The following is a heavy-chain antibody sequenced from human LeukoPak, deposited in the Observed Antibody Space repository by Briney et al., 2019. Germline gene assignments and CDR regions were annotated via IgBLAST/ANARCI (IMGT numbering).Heavy chain of an antibody. D-gene: IGHD3-22*01. Sequence: PGGSLRLSCAASAFTFSTYGMHWVRQAPGKGLEWVAVISYDGSNKYYADSVKGRFTISRDNSKNTLYLQMDSLSAEDTAVYYCAKTYYYDGYSYYYLDYWGQGTLVTVSS. CDR2: ISYDGSNK. CDR1: AFTFSTYG. CDR3: AKTYYYDGYSYYYLDY. J-gene: IGHJ4*02. V-gene: IGHV3-30*18.